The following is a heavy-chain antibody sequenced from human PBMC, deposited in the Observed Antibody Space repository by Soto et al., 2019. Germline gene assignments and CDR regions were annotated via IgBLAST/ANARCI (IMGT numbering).Heavy chain of an antibody. D-gene: IGHD6-19*01. CDR1: GFTFSSYA. Sequence: PGGSLRLSCAASGFTFSSYAMSWVRQAPGKGLEWVSAISGSGGSTYYADSVKGRFTISRDNSKNTLYLQMNSLRAEDTAVYYCAKVNIAVAGIRYNWFDPWGQGTLVTVSS. J-gene: IGHJ5*02. CDR3: AKVNIAVAGIRYNWFDP. V-gene: IGHV3-23*01. CDR2: ISGSGGST.